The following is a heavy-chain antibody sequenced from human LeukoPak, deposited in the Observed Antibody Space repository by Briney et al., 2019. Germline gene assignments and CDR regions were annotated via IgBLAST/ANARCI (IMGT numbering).Heavy chain of an antibody. J-gene: IGHJ4*02. Sequence: SETLSLTCTVSGGSISSYYWSWIRQPPGKGLEWIGYIYYSGSTNYNPSLKSRVTISVDTSKNQFSLKLSSVTAADTAVYYCARARYYYGSGSYDFDYWGQGTLVTVSS. V-gene: IGHV4-59*01. CDR3: ARARYYYGSGSYDFDY. D-gene: IGHD3-10*01. CDR2: IYYSGST. CDR1: GGSISSYY.